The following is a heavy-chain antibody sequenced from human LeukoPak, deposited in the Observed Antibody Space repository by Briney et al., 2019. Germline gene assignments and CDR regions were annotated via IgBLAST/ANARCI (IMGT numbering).Heavy chain of an antibody. J-gene: IGHJ3*02. CDR1: GFTFSGYW. V-gene: IGHV3-7*04. Sequence: GGSLRLSCAASGFTFSGYWMNWVRQAQGQGLEWVANIKQDGSEKYYVHSVKGRFTISRDNAKNSLYLQMHRLRAEDTAVYYCARPGRADAFDIWGQGTMVTVSS. CDR3: ARPGRADAFDI. CDR2: IKQDGSEK.